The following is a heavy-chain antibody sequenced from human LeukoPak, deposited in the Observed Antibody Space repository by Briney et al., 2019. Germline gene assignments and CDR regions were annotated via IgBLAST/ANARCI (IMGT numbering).Heavy chain of an antibody. CDR2: IYTSGST. V-gene: IGHV4-4*09. Sequence: SETLSLTCTVSGGSISSYYWSWIRQPSGKGLEWIGYIYTSGSTNYNPSLKSRVTISVDTSKNQFSLKLSSVTAADTAVYYCARLHERRAFDIWGQGTMVTVSS. CDR1: GGSISSYY. CDR3: ARLHERRAFDI. D-gene: IGHD5-24*01. J-gene: IGHJ3*02.